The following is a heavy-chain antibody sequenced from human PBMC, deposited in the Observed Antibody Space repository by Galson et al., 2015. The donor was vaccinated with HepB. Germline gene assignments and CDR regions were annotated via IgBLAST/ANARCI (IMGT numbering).Heavy chain of an antibody. V-gene: IGHV1-46*01. D-gene: IGHD3-22*01. Sequence: SVKVSCKASGYTFTSYYMHWVRQAPGQGLEWMGIINPSGGSTSYAQKFQGRVTMTRDTSTSTVYMELSSLRSEDTAVYYCARDRRYYDSSGYSPYFDYWGQGTLVTVSS. CDR1: GYTFTSYY. J-gene: IGHJ4*02. CDR3: ARDRRYYDSSGYSPYFDY. CDR2: INPSGGST.